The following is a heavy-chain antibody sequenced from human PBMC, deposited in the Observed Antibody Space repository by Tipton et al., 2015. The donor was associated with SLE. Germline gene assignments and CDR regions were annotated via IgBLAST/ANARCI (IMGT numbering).Heavy chain of an antibody. Sequence: TLSLTCTVSGGSISGSYYYWDWIRQPPGKGPEWIGRITNNGNTYYIPSLQSRVTMSVDTSKNHFSPKLSSVTAADTAVYYCARHDTNYGRNWFDPWGQGTLVTVSS. V-gene: IGHV4-39*01. J-gene: IGHJ5*02. D-gene: IGHD2-8*01. CDR2: ITNNGNT. CDR3: ARHDTNYGRNWFDP. CDR1: GGSISGSYYY.